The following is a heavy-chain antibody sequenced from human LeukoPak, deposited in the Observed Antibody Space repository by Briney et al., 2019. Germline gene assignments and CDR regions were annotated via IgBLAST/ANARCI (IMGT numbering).Heavy chain of an antibody. J-gene: IGHJ5*02. CDR2: FDPEDGET. Sequence: GASVKVSCKVSGYTLTELPMHWVRQAPGKGLEWMGGFDPEDGETIYAQKFQGRVTMTEDTSTDTAYMELSSLRSEDTAVYYCATPAATENWFDPWGQGTLVTVSS. V-gene: IGHV1-24*01. CDR3: ATPAATENWFDP. CDR1: GYTLTELP. D-gene: IGHD2-2*01.